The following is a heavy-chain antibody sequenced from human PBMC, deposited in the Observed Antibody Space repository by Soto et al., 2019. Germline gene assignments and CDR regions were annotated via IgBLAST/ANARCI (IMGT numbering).Heavy chain of an antibody. Sequence: GGSLRLSCAASGFTFSSYGMHWVRQAPGKGLEWVAVIWYDGSNKYYADSVKGRFTITIDNSKNTLYLQMNSLRAEDTAVYSCARDSLFVVPAAIEHCYYYGLDVWGQGTTVTVSS. D-gene: IGHD2-2*02. CDR3: ARDSLFVVPAAIEHCYYYGLDV. CDR2: IWYDGSNK. CDR1: GFTFSSYG. V-gene: IGHV3-33*01. J-gene: IGHJ6*02.